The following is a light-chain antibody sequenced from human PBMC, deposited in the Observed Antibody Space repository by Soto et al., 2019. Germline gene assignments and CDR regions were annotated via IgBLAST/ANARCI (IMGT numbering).Light chain of an antibody. CDR1: SSNIDNNY. CDR3: GTWDSSLSVRV. V-gene: IGLV1-51*01. Sequence: QSVLTQPPSVSAAPGQKVTISCSGSSSNIDNNYVSWYQQLPGTAPKLLIYDNNKRPSGIPDRFSGSKSGTSATLGITGLQTGDEADYYCGTWDSSLSVRVFGGGTKLTVL. CDR2: DNN. J-gene: IGLJ3*02.